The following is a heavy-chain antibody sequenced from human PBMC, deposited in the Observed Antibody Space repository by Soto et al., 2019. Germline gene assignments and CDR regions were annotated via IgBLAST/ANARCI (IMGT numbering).Heavy chain of an antibody. CDR1: GDSVTSGSHY. J-gene: IGHJ6*02. V-gene: IGHV4-61*01. CDR3: ARVPVEMATIRYYYSYGGSV. Sequence: SETLSLTCTVSGDSVTSGSHYWSWIRQPPGKGLEYIGYIFYSENTSYHPSLKSRVTISVDTSKNQFSLKLSSVSAADTAPYYCARVPVEMATIRYYYSYGGSVRGQGTTGTVSS. CDR2: IFYSENT. D-gene: IGHD5-12*01.